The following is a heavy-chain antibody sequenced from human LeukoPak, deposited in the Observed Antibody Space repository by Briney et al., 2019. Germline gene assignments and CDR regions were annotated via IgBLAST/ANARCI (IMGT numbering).Heavy chain of an antibody. J-gene: IGHJ4*02. D-gene: IGHD2-2*01. Sequence: SVKVSCKASGGTFSSYAISWVRQAPGQGLEWMGGIIPIFGTANYAQKFQGRVTITADESMSTAYMELSSLRSEDTAVYYCARAPSRDIVVVPAAIGYWGQGTLVTVSS. CDR2: IIPIFGTA. CDR1: GGTFSSYA. V-gene: IGHV1-69*01. CDR3: ARAPSRDIVVVPAAIGY.